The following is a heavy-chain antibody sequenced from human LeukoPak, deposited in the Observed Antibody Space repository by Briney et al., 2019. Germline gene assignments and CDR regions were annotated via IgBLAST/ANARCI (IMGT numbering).Heavy chain of an antibody. J-gene: IGHJ4*02. CDR2: ISGSGGST. CDR3: AKDITMVRGVNSGSLFDY. Sequence: PGGSLRLSCAASGFTFSSYAMHWVRQAPGKGLEWVSAISGSGGSTYYADSVEGRFTISRDNSKNTLYLQMNSLRAEDTAVYYCAKDITMVRGVNSGSLFDYWGQGTLVTVSS. V-gene: IGHV3-23*01. CDR1: GFTFSSYA. D-gene: IGHD3-10*01.